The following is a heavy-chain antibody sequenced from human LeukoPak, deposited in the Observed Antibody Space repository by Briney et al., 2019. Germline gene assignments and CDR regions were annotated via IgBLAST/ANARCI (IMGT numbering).Heavy chain of an antibody. D-gene: IGHD3-10*01. V-gene: IGHV4-34*01. Sequence: TSETLSLTCAVYGGSFSGYYWSWIRQPPGKGLEWIGEINHSGSTNYNPSLKSRVTISVDTSKNQFSLKLSSVTAADTAVYYCAREYGSGSFTYYYYYYMDVWGKGTTVTISS. CDR3: AREYGSGSFTYYYYYYMDV. CDR1: GGSFSGYY. J-gene: IGHJ6*03. CDR2: INHSGST.